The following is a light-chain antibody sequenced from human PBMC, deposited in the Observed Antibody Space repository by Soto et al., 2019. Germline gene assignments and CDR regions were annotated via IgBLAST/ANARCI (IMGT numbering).Light chain of an antibody. J-gene: IGLJ1*01. CDR3: TSSTSRGTYV. CDR2: NVS. CDR1: SSDVATYNF. Sequence: QSVLTQPASVSGSPGQSITISCTGTSSDVATYNFVSWYRQHPGKAPKLIIYNVSDRPSGVSNRFSGSKSANTASLTISGLQAEDEADYYRTSSTSRGTYVFGTGTKVTVL. V-gene: IGLV2-14*03.